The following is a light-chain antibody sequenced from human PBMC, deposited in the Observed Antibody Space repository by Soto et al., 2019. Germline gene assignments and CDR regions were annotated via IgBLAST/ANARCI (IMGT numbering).Light chain of an antibody. CDR2: GTS. J-gene: IGKJ1*01. Sequence: DIVMTQSPVTLSVSAGDRATLSCRASQTISSSLDWYQQKPGKGPSLLIYGTSTMDGGVPARFRGSGSGTEFTLTITSLQSEDFAVYYCHQYYGLPLTFGQGTMVEIQ. CDR3: HQYYGLPLT. CDR1: QTISSS. V-gene: IGKV3-15*01.